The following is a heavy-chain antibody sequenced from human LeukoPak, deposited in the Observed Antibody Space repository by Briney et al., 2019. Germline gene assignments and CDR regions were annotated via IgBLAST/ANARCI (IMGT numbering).Heavy chain of an antibody. Sequence: ASVKVSCKASGYTFTSYGISWVRQAPGQGLEWMGWISAYNGNTNYAQKLQGRVTMTTDTSTSTAYMELRSQRSDDTAVYYCARGHYYDSLYYMHVWGKGTTVTVSS. J-gene: IGHJ6*03. V-gene: IGHV1-18*01. CDR1: GYTFTSYG. CDR2: ISAYNGNT. CDR3: ARGHYYDSLYYMHV. D-gene: IGHD3-22*01.